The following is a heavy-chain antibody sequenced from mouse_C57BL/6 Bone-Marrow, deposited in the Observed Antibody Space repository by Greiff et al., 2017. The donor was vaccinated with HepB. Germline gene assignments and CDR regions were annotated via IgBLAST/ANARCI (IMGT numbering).Heavy chain of an antibody. J-gene: IGHJ4*01. CDR1: GYAFSSSW. CDR3: ARGSYLYYAMDY. D-gene: IGHD1-1*02. Sequence: QVQLKQSGPELVKPGASVKISCKASGYAFSSSWMNWVQQRPGKGLEWIGRIYPGDGDTNYNGKFKGKATLTADKSASTAYMQLSSLTSEDSAVYFCARGSYLYYAMDYWGRGTAVTVTA. V-gene: IGHV1-82*01. CDR2: IYPGDGDT.